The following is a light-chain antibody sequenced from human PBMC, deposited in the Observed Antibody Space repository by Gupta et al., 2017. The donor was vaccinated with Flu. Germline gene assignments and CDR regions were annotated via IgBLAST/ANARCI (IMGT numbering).Light chain of an antibody. V-gene: IGKV1-39*01. Sequence: DIQMTQSPSSLSASVGDRVTITCRASLPIRTYLTWYQQKPGKAPELLIYGASSLPGGVPSRFSGVGSGTDFTLTITRLQPEDFATYYCQQTDSPPLTFGGGTKVDIK. CDR2: GAS. J-gene: IGKJ4*01. CDR1: LPIRTY. CDR3: QQTDSPPLT.